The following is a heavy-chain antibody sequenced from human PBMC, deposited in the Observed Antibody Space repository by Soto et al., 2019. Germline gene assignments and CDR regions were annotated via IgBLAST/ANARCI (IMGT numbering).Heavy chain of an antibody. D-gene: IGHD3-10*01. CDR1: GYTFTSYD. J-gene: IGHJ6*03. CDR3: ARGRGASDYGDNYYYYYMDV. Sequence: QVQLVQSGAEVKKPGASVKVSCKASGYTFTSYDINWVRQATGQGLEWMGWMNPNSGNTGYAQKFQGRVTMTRNTSIRTAYMELSSLRSEDTAVYYCARGRGASDYGDNYYYYYMDVWGKGTTVTVSS. CDR2: MNPNSGNT. V-gene: IGHV1-8*01.